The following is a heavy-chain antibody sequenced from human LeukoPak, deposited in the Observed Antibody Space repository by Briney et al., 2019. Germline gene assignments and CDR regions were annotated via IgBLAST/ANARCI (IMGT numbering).Heavy chain of an antibody. J-gene: IGHJ4*02. V-gene: IGHV4-38-2*02. Sequence: RTSETLSLTCTVSGYSISSGYYWDWIRQPPGKGLEWIGSIYHSGSTYYNPSLKSRVTISVDTSKNQFSLKLSSVTAADTAVYYCARGPFGVVNYYFDYWGQGTLVTVSS. D-gene: IGHD3-3*01. CDR3: ARGPFGVVNYYFDY. CDR2: IYHSGST. CDR1: GYSISSGYY.